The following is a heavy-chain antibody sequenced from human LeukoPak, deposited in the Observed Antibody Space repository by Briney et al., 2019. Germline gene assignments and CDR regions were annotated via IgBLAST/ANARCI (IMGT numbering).Heavy chain of an antibody. CDR3: VRDSGLFDY. CDR1: GFTFSTFS. Sequence: PGTSLRLSCAASGFTFSTFSMHWVRQAPGKGLEWVTIISKDGSIRYYADSVKGRFTISRDNSKNTVHLQMNNPRSEDTAVYYCVRDSGLFDYWGQGTLATVSS. CDR2: ISKDGSIR. V-gene: IGHV3-30*04. J-gene: IGHJ4*02.